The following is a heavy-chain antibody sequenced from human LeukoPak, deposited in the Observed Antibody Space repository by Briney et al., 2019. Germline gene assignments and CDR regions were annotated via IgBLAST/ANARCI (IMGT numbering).Heavy chain of an antibody. CDR3: ARSPGRTSVTYFDY. Sequence: GGSLRLSCAASRFTVSSNYMSWVRQAPGRGLEWVSVISGGDSTYYADSVKGRFSISRDNSKNTVSLQMNSLRVEDTAVYYCARSPGRTSVTYFDYWGQGTLVTVSS. CDR2: ISGGDST. J-gene: IGHJ4*02. D-gene: IGHD4-17*01. V-gene: IGHV3-66*01. CDR1: RFTVSSNY.